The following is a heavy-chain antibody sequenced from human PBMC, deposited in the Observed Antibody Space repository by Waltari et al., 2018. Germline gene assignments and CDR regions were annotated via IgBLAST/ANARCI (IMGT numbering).Heavy chain of an antibody. CDR3: ARDRGRGLYLDT. CDR1: GYSMSPSDY. Sequence: QLQLQESGPGLVKPSGTLYLICAVSGYSMSPSDYWSWVRQPPGKGLEWIGQVRGDGKTNYNPSFASRVTMSLDTSTYHFALKLTSATAADTALYYCARDRGRGLYLDTWGQGTLVTVS. D-gene: IGHD1-1*01. V-gene: IGHV4-4*02. J-gene: IGHJ4*02. CDR2: VRGDGKT.